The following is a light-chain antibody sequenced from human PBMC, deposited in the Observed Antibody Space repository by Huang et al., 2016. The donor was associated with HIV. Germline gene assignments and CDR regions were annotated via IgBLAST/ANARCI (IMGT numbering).Light chain of an antibody. CDR2: GAY. CDR1: QSVSSKY. J-gene: IGKJ3*01. V-gene: IGKV3-20*01. CDR3: QQYDSSPIFT. Sequence: EIVLTHSPGTVSLSPGERATLSCRASQSVSSKYLAWYQQKPGHAPRLLIYGAYYRANGIPDRFSGSGSGTDFTLTISRLEPEDFAVYYCQQYDSSPIFTFGPGTKVDIK.